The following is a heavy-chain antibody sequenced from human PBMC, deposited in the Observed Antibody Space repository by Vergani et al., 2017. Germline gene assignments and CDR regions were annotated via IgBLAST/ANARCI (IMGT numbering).Heavy chain of an antibody. CDR3: ARDTFHFDSENYDDVFDS. CDR1: GCSFSGYY. Sequence: QVQLQQWGAGLLKPSETLSLTCAVYGCSFSGYYWSWIRQPPGKGLEWIGYIHHSGATNSKSSLRSRVSISIDTSNSSFSLRLSSVTTADTAMYYCARDTFHFDSENYDDVFDSWGQGTMVIVSS. J-gene: IGHJ3*02. D-gene: IGHD3-16*01. V-gene: IGHV4-34*01. CDR2: IHHSGAT.